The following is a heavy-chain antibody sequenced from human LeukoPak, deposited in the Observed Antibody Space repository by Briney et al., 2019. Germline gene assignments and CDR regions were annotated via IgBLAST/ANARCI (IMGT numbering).Heavy chain of an antibody. J-gene: IGHJ4*02. V-gene: IGHV4-59*01. CDR2: VYYTGST. CDR3: ASNTGTVFDY. D-gene: IGHD7-27*01. Sequence: SETLSLTCTVSGDFITAYYWSWIRQPPGKGLEWIGYVYYTGSTEYNPSLRSRVTISLDLSKHQFSLNLTSVTAADTAVYHCASNTGTVFDYWGQGALVTVSS. CDR1: GDFITAYY.